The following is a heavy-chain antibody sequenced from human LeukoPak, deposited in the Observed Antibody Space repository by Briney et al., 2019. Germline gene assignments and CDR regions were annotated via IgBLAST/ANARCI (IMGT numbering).Heavy chain of an antibody. J-gene: IGHJ3*02. D-gene: IGHD2-15*01. CDR1: GFTFSSYG. CDR2: ISSSGTYI. V-gene: IGHV3-21*01. CDR3: ARDGEAGGGSCYGI. Sequence: SGGSLRLSCAGSGFTFSSYGMNWVRQAPGKGLEWVSSISSSGTYIYYADSVKGRLTISRDNAQNSLYLQMDSLRAEDTAVYYCARDGEAGGGSCYGIWGQGTTVTVSS.